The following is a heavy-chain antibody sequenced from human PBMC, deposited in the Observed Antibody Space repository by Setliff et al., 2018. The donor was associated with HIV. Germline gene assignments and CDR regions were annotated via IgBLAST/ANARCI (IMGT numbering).Heavy chain of an antibody. Sequence: GASVKVSCKASGGTFSSYAISWVRQAPGQGLEWMGGIIPISGTVNYAQKFWGRVTITTHGSTCTAYMELSSLRSEDTAVYYCARDFGGYCSSMSCPGLFDPWGQGTLVTVSS. D-gene: IGHD2-2*01. CDR3: ARDFGGYCSSMSCPGLFDP. J-gene: IGHJ5*02. CDR1: GGTFSSYA. CDR2: IIPISGTV. V-gene: IGHV1-69*05.